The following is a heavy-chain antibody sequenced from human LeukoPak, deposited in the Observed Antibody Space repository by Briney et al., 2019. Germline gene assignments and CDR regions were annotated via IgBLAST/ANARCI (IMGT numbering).Heavy chain of an antibody. CDR2: ISWNSGSI. CDR3: AKDQAFSGSYRYFDY. V-gene: IGHV3-9*01. Sequence: GRSLRLSCAASGFTFDDYAMHWVRHAPGKGLEWVSGISWNSGSIGYADSVKGRFTISRGNAKNSLYLQMNSLRAEDTALYYCAKDQAFSGSYRYFDYWGQGTLVTVSS. CDR1: GFTFDDYA. D-gene: IGHD1-26*01. J-gene: IGHJ4*02.